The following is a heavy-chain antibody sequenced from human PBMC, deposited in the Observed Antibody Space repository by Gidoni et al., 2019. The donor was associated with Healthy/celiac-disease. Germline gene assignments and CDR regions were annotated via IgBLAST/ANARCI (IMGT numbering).Heavy chain of an antibody. CDR2: ISGSGGST. CDR3: AKDPHSYGDYDY. CDR1: GFTFSSYA. V-gene: IGHV3-23*01. J-gene: IGHJ4*02. Sequence: EVQLLESGGGLVQPGGSLRLSCAASGFTFSSYAMSWVRQAPGKGLEWVSAISGSGGSTYYADSVKGRFTISRDNSKNTLYRQMNSLRAEDTAVYYCAKDPHSYGDYDYWGQGTLVTVSS. D-gene: IGHD4-17*01.